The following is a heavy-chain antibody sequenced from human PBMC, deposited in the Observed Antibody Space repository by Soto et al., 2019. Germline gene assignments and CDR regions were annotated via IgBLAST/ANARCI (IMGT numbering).Heavy chain of an antibody. CDR3: ARDLFREYYDILTGDYYGMDV. V-gene: IGHV3-74*03. D-gene: IGHD3-9*01. CDR2: ISVDGRDT. Sequence: PGGSLRLSCAASGFSLSDYWMHWVRQVPGKGLLWVSRISVDGRDTTYADSVKGRFTISRDNAKNTLYLQMDSLRAEDTAVYYCARDLFREYYDILTGDYYGMDVWGQGTTVTVS. J-gene: IGHJ6*02. CDR1: GFSLSDYW.